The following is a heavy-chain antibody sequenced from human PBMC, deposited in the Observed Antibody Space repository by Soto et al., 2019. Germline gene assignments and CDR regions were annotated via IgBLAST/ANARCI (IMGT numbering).Heavy chain of an antibody. J-gene: IGHJ6*02. CDR3: TRCPEDGGGYWIEYYYGMDV. D-gene: IGHD3-22*01. Sequence: PGETLKISCQGSGYSFTSSWIGWVRQTPGKGLEWLGIIYPGDSDTRYSPSFQGQVTISADKSITTAYLQMNSLKTEDTAVYYCTRCPEDGGGYWIEYYYGMDVWGQGTTVTVSS. V-gene: IGHV5-51*01. CDR2: IYPGDSDT. CDR1: GYSFTSSW.